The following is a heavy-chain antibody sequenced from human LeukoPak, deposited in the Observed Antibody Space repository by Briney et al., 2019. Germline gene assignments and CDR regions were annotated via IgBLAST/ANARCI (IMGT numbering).Heavy chain of an antibody. CDR3: ARAYSSGWSRKPYFDY. CDR1: GFTFSSYE. CDR2: ISSSGSTI. D-gene: IGHD6-19*01. V-gene: IGHV3-48*03. Sequence: PGGSLRLSCAASGFTFSSYEMNWVRQAPGKGLDWVSYISSSGSTIYYADSVKGRFTISRDNAKNSLYLQMNSLRAEDTAVYYCARAYSSGWSRKPYFDYWGQGTLVTVSS. J-gene: IGHJ4*02.